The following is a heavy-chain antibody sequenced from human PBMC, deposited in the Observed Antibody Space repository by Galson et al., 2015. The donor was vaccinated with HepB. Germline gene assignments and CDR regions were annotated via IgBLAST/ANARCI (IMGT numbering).Heavy chain of an antibody. D-gene: IGHD1-26*01. Sequence: SLRLSCAASGFTFSGYALHWVRQAPGKGLEWVAVMSYDGGNKYYADSVKGRFTISRDNSKNTQYLQMNSLRAEDTAVYYCARVVGAGEFDYWGQGALVTVSS. CDR2: MSYDGGNK. J-gene: IGHJ4*02. CDR1: GFTFSGYA. CDR3: ARVVGAGEFDY. V-gene: IGHV3-30-3*01.